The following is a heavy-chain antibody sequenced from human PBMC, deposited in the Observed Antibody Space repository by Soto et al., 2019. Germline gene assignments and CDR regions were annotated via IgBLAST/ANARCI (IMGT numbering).Heavy chain of an antibody. Sequence: ASVKVSCKTSGYTFRSYAMHWVRQAPGQRLEWMGWINTGTGHTKYSQKMQGRVTLTSDASAHTAYMELSRLTSEDTAVYYCARADGYNFDTWFDPWGQGTLVTVSS. V-gene: IGHV1-3*04. CDR3: ARADGYNFDTWFDP. J-gene: IGHJ5*02. CDR1: GYTFRSYA. CDR2: INTGTGHT. D-gene: IGHD1-1*01.